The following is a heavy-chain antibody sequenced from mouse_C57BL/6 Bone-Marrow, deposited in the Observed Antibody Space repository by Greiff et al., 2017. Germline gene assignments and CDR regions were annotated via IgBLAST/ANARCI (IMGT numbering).Heavy chain of an antibody. CDR2: IDPETGGT. CDR1: GYTFTDYE. CDR3: TRDYGSWFAY. J-gene: IGHJ3*01. D-gene: IGHD1-1*01. Sequence: VLLQQSGAELVRPGASVTLSCKASGYTFTDYEMHWVKQTPVHGLEWIGAIDPETGGTDYNQKFKGKAILTADKSSSTAYMELRSLTSEDSAVYYCTRDYGSWFAYWGQGTLVTVSA. V-gene: IGHV1-15*01.